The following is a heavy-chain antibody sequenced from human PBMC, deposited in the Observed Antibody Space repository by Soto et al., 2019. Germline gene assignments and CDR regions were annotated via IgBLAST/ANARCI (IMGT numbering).Heavy chain of an antibody. CDR1: EYTFSNYW. V-gene: IGHV5-51*01. CDR3: ARSGSSGWSGGFDF. D-gene: IGHD6-19*01. Sequence: PGESLKISCQASEYTFSNYWIAWVRQMPGKGLECMGIIHPGDSDTKYSPSFQGQVTISADNSISTAYLQWSSLRASDTAMYYCARSGSSGWSGGFDFWGQGTLVTVS. CDR2: IHPGDSDT. J-gene: IGHJ4*02.